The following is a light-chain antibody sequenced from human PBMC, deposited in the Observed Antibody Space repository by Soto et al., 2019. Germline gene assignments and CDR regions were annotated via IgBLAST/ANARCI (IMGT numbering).Light chain of an antibody. V-gene: IGKV1-5*03. CDR1: QSSSSW. Sequence: DIQMTQSPSTQSATVGDRVTITCRASQSSSSWLAWYQQKAGKAPKLLIYKASSLESGVPSRFSGSGSGTEFTLTISSLQPDDFATYYCQQYNSYSTFGQGTKVEIK. J-gene: IGKJ1*01. CDR3: QQYNSYST. CDR2: KAS.